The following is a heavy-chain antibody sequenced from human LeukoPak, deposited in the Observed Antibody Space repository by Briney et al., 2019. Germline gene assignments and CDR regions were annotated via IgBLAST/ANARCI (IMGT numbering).Heavy chain of an antibody. CDR2: INSDGSST. D-gene: IGHD2-21*02. CDR3: ARDGGGDWGTRYYFDY. CDR1: GFTFSSYS. V-gene: IGHV3-74*01. J-gene: IGHJ4*02. Sequence: GGSLRLSCAASGFTFSSYSMNWVRQAPGKGLAWVSRINSDGSSTSYADSVKGRFTISRDNAKNTLYLQMNSLRAEDTAVYYCARDGGGDWGTRYYFDYWGQGTLVTVSS.